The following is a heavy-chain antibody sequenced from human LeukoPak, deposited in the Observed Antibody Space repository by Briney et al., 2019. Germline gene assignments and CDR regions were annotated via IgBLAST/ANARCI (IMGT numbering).Heavy chain of an antibody. CDR1: GFTSSSYG. V-gene: IGHV3-33*01. CDR3: ARSGLFYGSGSHFDY. J-gene: IGHJ4*02. Sequence: GRSLRLSCAASGFTSSSYGMHWVRQAPGKGLEWVAVIWYDGSNKYYADSVKGRFTISRDNSKNTLYLQMNSLRAEDTAVYYCARSGLFYGSGSHFDYWGQGTLVTVSS. D-gene: IGHD3-10*01. CDR2: IWYDGSNK.